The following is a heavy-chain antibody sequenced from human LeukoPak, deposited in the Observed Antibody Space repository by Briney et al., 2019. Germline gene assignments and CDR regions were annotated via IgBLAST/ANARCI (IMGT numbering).Heavy chain of an antibody. J-gene: IGHJ5*02. D-gene: IGHD1-26*01. Sequence: ASVKVSCKASGYTFTSYDINWVRQAGGQGLGGMGWMNPNSGNTGYAQKFQRRLTMTRNTSISTAYMELSSLRSEDTAVYYCARESGGSYPNWFDPWGQGTLVTVSS. CDR2: MNPNSGNT. CDR1: GYTFTSYD. CDR3: ARESGGSYPNWFDP. V-gene: IGHV1-8*01.